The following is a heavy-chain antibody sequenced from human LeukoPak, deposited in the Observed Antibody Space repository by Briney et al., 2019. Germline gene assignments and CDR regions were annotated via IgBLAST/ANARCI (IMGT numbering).Heavy chain of an antibody. CDR3: ARRVVPAALGDAFDI. D-gene: IGHD2-2*01. CDR2: INSDGSST. Sequence: GGSLRLSCAASGFTYSSYLVHWVREAPGKGLVWVSRINSDGSSTSYADSVKGRFTISRDNAKNTLYLQMNSLRAEDTAVYYCARRVVPAALGDAFDIWGQGTMVTVSS. J-gene: IGHJ3*02. CDR1: GFTYSSYL. V-gene: IGHV3-74*01.